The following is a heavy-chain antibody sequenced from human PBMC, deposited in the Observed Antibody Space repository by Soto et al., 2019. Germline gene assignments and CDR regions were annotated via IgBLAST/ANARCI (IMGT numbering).Heavy chain of an antibody. D-gene: IGHD2-2*01. CDR1: GFTFSSYG. CDR3: ARGRKRYCSSTSCYPLLDY. Sequence: GGSLRLSCVASGFTFSSYGMHWVRQAPGKGLEWVAVIWYDGSNKYYADSVKGRFTISRDNSKNTLYLQMNSLRAEDTAVYYCARGRKRYCSSTSCYPLLDYWGQGTLVTVSS. CDR2: IWYDGSNK. J-gene: IGHJ4*02. V-gene: IGHV3-33*01.